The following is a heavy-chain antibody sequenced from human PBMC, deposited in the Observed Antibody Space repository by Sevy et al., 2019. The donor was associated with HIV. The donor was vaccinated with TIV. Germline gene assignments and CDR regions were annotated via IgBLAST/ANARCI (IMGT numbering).Heavy chain of an antibody. D-gene: IGHD5-18*01. CDR2: MKQDGSEK. CDR3: VREGLGGFSYSLDC. Sequence: GGSLRLSCAASGFTFSSYWMSWVRQAPGKGLEWVATMKQDGSEKYYVDSVKGRFTISRDNAKHSLYLQMNSLRAEDTAVYYCVREGLGGFSYSLDCWGRGTLVTVSS. V-gene: IGHV3-7*01. CDR1: GFTFSSYW. J-gene: IGHJ4*02.